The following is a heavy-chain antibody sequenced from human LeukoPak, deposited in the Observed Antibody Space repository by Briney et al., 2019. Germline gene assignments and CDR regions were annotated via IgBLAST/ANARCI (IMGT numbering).Heavy chain of an antibody. V-gene: IGHV3-30-3*01. D-gene: IGHD3-10*01. CDR1: GFTFSSYA. J-gene: IGHJ3*02. Sequence: GGSLRLSCAASGFTFSSYAMHWVRQAPGKGLEWVAVISYDGSNKYYADSVKGRFTISRDNSKNTLYLQMNSLRAEDTAVYYCARGGWFGESDDAFDIWGQGTMVTVSS. CDR2: ISYDGSNK. CDR3: ARGGWFGESDDAFDI.